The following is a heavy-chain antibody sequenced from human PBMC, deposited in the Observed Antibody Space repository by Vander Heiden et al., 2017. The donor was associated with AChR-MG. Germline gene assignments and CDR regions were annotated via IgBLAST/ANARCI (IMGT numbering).Heavy chain of an antibody. CDR3: AKDYLSSVQIPGDYFDY. V-gene: IGHV3-30*18. CDR2: ISYDGSNK. J-gene: IGHJ4*02. CDR1: GFTFSSYG. Sequence: QVQLVESGGGVVQPGRSLRLSCAAYGFTFSSYGMHWVRQAPGKGLEWVAVISYDGSNKYYADSVKGRFTISRDNSKNTLYLQMNSLGAEDTAVYYCAKDYLSSVQIPGDYFDYWGQGTLVTVSS. D-gene: IGHD6-6*01.